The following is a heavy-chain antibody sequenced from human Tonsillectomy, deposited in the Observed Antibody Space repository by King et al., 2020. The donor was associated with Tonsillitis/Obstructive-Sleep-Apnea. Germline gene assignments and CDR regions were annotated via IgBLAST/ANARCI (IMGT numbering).Heavy chain of an antibody. V-gene: IGHV3-15*07. CDR1: GFTFSSAW. J-gene: IGHJ6*02. Sequence: VQLVESGGHLVKPGGSLRLSCAASGFTFSSAWLNWVRQAPGKGLEWVGRIKSKADGGTIVYAAPVKGRFTISRDDSKNMLYLHIDSLKTEDTAVYYCTTDPDIVLGVDVWGQGTTVTVSS. CDR2: IKSKADGGTI. CDR3: TTDPDIVLGVDV. D-gene: IGHD2-8*01.